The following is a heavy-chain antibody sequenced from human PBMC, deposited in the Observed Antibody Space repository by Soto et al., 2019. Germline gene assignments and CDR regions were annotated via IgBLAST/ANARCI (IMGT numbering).Heavy chain of an antibody. Sequence: SETLSLTCTVSGGSISSSSYYWGWIRQPPGKGLEWIGSIYYSGSTYYNPSLKSRVTISVDTSKNQFSLKLSPVTAADTAVYYCARQGGRDIVKGYFQHWGQGTLVTVSS. J-gene: IGHJ1*01. CDR1: GGSISSSSYY. CDR3: ARQGGRDIVKGYFQH. D-gene: IGHD2-15*01. CDR2: IYYSGST. V-gene: IGHV4-39*01.